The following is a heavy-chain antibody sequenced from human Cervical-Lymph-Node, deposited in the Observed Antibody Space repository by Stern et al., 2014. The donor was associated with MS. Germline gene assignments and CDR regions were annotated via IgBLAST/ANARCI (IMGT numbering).Heavy chain of an antibody. CDR3: AREFWRRFDY. Sequence: LVVSGGDLVTPGGSLRLSCEVSGFSITNYDMNWIRQAPGQGLEWVAYISSTGYSIYCGDSVKGRFTLSRDTAKNSLLLEMSSLRAEDTAVYFCAREFWRRFDYWGQGALVTVSS. J-gene: IGHJ4*02. CDR2: ISSTGYSI. V-gene: IGHV3-11*01. CDR1: GFSITNYD.